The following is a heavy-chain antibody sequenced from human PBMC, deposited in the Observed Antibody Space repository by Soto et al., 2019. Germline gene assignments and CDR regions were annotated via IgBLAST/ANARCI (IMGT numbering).Heavy chain of an antibody. CDR2: FDPEDGET. CDR1: GYTLTELS. Sequence: GATVKVSCKVSGYTLTELSMHWVRQAPGKGLEWMGGFDPEDGETIYAQKFQGRVTMTEDTSTDTAYMELSSLRSEDTAVYYCATKGRWYVGYYYYGMDVWGQGTXVTVSS. D-gene: IGHD6-13*01. J-gene: IGHJ6*02. V-gene: IGHV1-24*01. CDR3: ATKGRWYVGYYYYGMDV.